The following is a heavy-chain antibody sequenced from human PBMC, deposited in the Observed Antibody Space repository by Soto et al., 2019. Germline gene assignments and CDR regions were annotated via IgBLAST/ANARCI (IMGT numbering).Heavy chain of an antibody. V-gene: IGHV1-69*13. CDR2: VIPIFGTA. CDR1: GGTFSSYA. J-gene: IGHJ4*02. D-gene: IGHD5-12*01. CDR3: ARGIVATTPFDY. Sequence: SVKVSCKASGGTFSSYAISWVRQAPGQGLEWMGGVIPIFGTANYAQKFQGRVTITADESTSTAYMELSSLRSEDTAVYYCARGIVATTPFDYWGQGTLVTVSS.